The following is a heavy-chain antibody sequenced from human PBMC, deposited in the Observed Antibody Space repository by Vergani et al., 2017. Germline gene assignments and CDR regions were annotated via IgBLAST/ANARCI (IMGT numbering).Heavy chain of an antibody. J-gene: IGHJ6*02. CDR1: GGSFSGYY. CDR3: ARNWYVNGMDV. Sequence: QVQLQQWGAGLLKPSETLSLTFAVYGGSFSGYYWSWIRQPPGKGLEWIGEINHSGSTNYNPSLKSRVTISVDTSKNQFSLKLSSVTAADTAVYYCARNWYVNGMDVWGQGTTVTVSS. CDR2: INHSGST. D-gene: IGHD1-1*01. V-gene: IGHV4-34*01.